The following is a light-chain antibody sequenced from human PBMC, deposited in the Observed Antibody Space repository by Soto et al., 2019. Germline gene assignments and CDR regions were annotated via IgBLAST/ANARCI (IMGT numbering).Light chain of an antibody. CDR1: SGHSSYI. V-gene: IGLV4-60*03. Sequence: QLVLTQSSSASASLGSSVSLTCTLSSGHSSYIIAWHQQQPGKAPRYLMKLQGSGSYNKGSGVPDRFSGSSSGADRYLTISNLQSEDEADYYCETWDSNTWVFGGGTQLTVL. J-gene: IGLJ3*02. CDR3: ETWDSNTWV. CDR2: LQGSGSY.